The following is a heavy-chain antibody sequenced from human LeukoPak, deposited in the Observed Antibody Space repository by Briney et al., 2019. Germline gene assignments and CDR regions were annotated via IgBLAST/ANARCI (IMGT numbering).Heavy chain of an antibody. J-gene: IGHJ6*03. CDR3: AKGGVVVPAAIAFLWNYYYYMDV. V-gene: IGHV3-23*01. CDR1: GFTFSSYA. CDR2: ISGSGGST. Sequence: PGGSLRLSCAASGFTFSSYAMSWVRQAPGKELEWVSAISGSGGSTYYADSVKGRFTISRDNSKNTLYLQMNSLRAEDTAVYYCAKGGVVVPAAIAFLWNYYYYMDVWGKGTTVTVSS. D-gene: IGHD2-2*02.